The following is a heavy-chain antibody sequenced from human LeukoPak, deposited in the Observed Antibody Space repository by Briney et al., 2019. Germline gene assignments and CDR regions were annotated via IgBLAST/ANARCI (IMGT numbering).Heavy chain of an antibody. V-gene: IGHV3-66*01. Sequence: GGSLRLSCAASGFTFSNYWMSWVRQAPGKGLEWLSVIYSGGSSWYADSVKDRFVISRDNRNTVFLQMTSLRVEDTAVYFCARDLGAALDSWGQGTLVTVSS. CDR3: ARDLGAALDS. CDR1: GFTFSNYW. J-gene: IGHJ4*02. CDR2: IYSGGSS. D-gene: IGHD3-16*01.